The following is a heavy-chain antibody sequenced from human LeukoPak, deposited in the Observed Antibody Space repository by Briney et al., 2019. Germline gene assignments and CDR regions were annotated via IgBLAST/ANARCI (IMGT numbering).Heavy chain of an antibody. CDR1: GFRFSDYS. Sequence: PGGSLRHSCAASGFRFSDYSMNWVRQALGKGLEWISYIGISSGNTNYADSVKGRFTISGDKAKNSLYLQMNSLRVEDTAVYYCARDYKYAFDNWGQGSLVSVSS. V-gene: IGHV3-48*01. CDR2: IGISSGNT. CDR3: ARDYKYAFDN. D-gene: IGHD5-24*01. J-gene: IGHJ4*02.